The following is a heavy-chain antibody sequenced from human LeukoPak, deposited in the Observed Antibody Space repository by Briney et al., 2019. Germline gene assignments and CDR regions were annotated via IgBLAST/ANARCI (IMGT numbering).Heavy chain of an antibody. CDR1: GGTFSSYA. CDR3: ARDPTFRNYYDSSGYLYYFDY. D-gene: IGHD3-22*01. CDR2: IIPIFGTA. V-gene: IGHV1-69*01. Sequence: GSSVKVSCKAPGGTFSSYAISWVRQAPGQGLEWMGGIIPIFGTANYAQKFQGRVTITADESTSTAYMELSSLRSEDTAVYYCARDPTFRNYYDSSGYLYYFDYWGQGTLVTVSS. J-gene: IGHJ4*02.